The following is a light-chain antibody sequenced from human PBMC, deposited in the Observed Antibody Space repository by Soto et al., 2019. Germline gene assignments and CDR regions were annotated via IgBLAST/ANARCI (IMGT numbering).Light chain of an antibody. CDR1: QSVSSSY. J-gene: IGKJ2*01. CDR3: QQYGSSYT. Sequence: EIVLTQSPGTLSLSPGERATLSCRASQSVSSSYFAWYQQKPGPAPRLLIYGASIRATGIPDRFSGSGSGTYFTLTISRLEPEDFAVYYCQQYGSSYTFGQGTKLEIK. V-gene: IGKV3-20*01. CDR2: GAS.